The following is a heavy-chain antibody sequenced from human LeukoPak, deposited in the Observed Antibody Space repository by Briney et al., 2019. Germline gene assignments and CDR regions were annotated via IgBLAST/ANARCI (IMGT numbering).Heavy chain of an antibody. D-gene: IGHD3-10*01. J-gene: IGHJ6*02. V-gene: IGHV3-30*18. Sequence: GRSLRLSCAASGFTFSSYGMHWVRQAPGKGLEWVAVISYDGSNKYYADSVKGRFTISRDNSKNTLYLQMNSLRAEDTAVYYCAKDDKASLWPAFDYYDYGMDVWGQGTTVTVSS. CDR1: GFTFSSYG. CDR2: ISYDGSNK. CDR3: AKDDKASLWPAFDYYDYGMDV.